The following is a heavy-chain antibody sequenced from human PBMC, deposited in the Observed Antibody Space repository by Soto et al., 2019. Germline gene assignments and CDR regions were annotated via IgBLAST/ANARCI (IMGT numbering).Heavy chain of an antibody. CDR1: GFTFTDHG. Sequence: GGSLRLSCAASGFTFTDHGMHWVRQAPGEGLEWVAVISYDGSNEYYADSVKGRFTISRDNSKNTLYLQMNSLRAEDTAVYYCAKVYYDSSGYHLSLDYWGQGTLVTVSS. CDR3: AKVYYDSSGYHLSLDY. CDR2: ISYDGSNE. V-gene: IGHV3-30*18. J-gene: IGHJ4*02. D-gene: IGHD3-22*01.